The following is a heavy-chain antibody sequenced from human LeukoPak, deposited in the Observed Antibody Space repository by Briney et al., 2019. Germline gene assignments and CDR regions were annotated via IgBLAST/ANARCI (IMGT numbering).Heavy chain of an antibody. V-gene: IGHV1-18*01. CDR2: ISGYNGNT. CDR3: ARDERSSCRGDSCYYFDY. D-gene: IGHD2-15*01. J-gene: IGHJ4*02. Sequence: ASVKVSCKASGYTFTSYGISWVRQAPGQGREWMAWISGYNGNTNCTQKFQGRVTMTTDTSTSTAYMEVRSLRSDDTAVYYCARDERSSCRGDSCYYFDYWGQGTLVTVSP. CDR1: GYTFTSYG.